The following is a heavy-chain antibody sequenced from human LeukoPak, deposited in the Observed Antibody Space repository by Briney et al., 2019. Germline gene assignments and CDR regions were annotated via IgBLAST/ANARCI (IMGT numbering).Heavy chain of an antibody. CDR1: GYTFTSYG. CDR3: ARDPRVAATRVDY. J-gene: IGHJ4*02. Sequence: ASVKVSCKTSGYTFTSYGISWVRQPPGQGLEWMGWISTYNGETNIAQKVQDRVTMTTDTSTSTAYMELRSLRSEDTALYFCARDPRVAATRVDYWGQGTLVTVSS. D-gene: IGHD1-26*01. CDR2: ISTYNGET. V-gene: IGHV1-18*01.